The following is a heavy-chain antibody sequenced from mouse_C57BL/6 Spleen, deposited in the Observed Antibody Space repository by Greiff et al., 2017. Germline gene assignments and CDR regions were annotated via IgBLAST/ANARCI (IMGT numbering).Heavy chain of an antibody. CDR2: ISYDGSN. CDR3: ASDLDYAMDY. Sequence: EVKLQESGPGLVKPSQSLSLTCSVTGYSITSGYYWNWIRQFPGNKLEWMGYISYDGSNNYNPSLKNRISITRDPSKNQFFLKLNSVTTEDTATYYCASDLDYAMDYWGQGTSVTVSS. CDR1: GYSITSGYY. V-gene: IGHV3-6*01. J-gene: IGHJ4*01.